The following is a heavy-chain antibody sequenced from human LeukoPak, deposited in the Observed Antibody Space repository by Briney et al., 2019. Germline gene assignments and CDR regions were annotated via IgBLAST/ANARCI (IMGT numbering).Heavy chain of an antibody. D-gene: IGHD3-22*01. CDR2: IYTSGST. CDR3: ARSSPYYDSSGYYVFDY. V-gene: IGHV4-4*07. Sequence: SETLSLTCTVSGGSISSYYWSWVRQPAGKGLEWIGRIYTSGSTNYNPSLKSRVTMSVDTSKSQFSLKLSSVTAADTAVYYCARSSPYYDSSGYYVFDYWGQGTLVTVSS. J-gene: IGHJ4*02. CDR1: GGSISSYY.